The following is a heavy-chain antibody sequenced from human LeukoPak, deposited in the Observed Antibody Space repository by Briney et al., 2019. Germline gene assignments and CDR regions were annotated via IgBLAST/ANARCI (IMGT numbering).Heavy chain of an antibody. CDR3: ARDLHCGGDYIDY. J-gene: IGHJ4*02. Sequence: ASVKVSCKASGYTFTGYYMHWVRQAPGQGLEWMGWINPNSGGTNYAQKFQGRVTMTRDTSISTAYMELSRLRSDDTAVYYCARDLHCGGDYIDYWGQGTLVTVSS. D-gene: IGHD2-21*01. CDR1: GYTFTGYY. CDR2: INPNSGGT. V-gene: IGHV1-2*02.